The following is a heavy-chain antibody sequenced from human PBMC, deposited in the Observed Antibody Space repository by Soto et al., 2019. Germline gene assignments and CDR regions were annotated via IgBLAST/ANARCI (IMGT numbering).Heavy chain of an antibody. D-gene: IGHD3-9*01. Sequence: SETLSLTCTVSGGSISSYYWSWIRQPPGKGLEWIGEINHSGSTNYNPSLKSRVTISVDTSKNQFSLKLSSVTAADTAVYYCARVGTILRYFDWKKKKFEPWGQGTLVTVSS. CDR3: ARVGTILRYFDWKKKKFEP. CDR1: GGSISSYY. J-gene: IGHJ5*02. V-gene: IGHV4-34*01. CDR2: INHSGST.